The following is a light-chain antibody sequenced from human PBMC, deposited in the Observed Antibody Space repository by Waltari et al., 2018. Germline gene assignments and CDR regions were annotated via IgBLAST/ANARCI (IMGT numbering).Light chain of an antibody. V-gene: IGKV3D-15*01. CDR1: QSVSSS. J-gene: IGKJ4*01. CDR3: QQYNNWPRT. Sequence: EIVMTQSPATLSVSPGERATLSCRASQSVSSSLAWYQQRPGQAPRLLIYGASTRATVIPARFSGSGSGTEFTLTISSLQSADFAVYYCQQYNNWPRTFGGGTKVEIK. CDR2: GAS.